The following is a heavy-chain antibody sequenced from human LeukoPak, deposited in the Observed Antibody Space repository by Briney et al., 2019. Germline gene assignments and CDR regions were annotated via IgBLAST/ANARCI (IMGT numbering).Heavy chain of an antibody. J-gene: IGHJ4*02. CDR3: ARDRGSGYDPGYFDY. Sequence: GGSLRLSCAVSGFTVTRYYMSWVRHAPGKGLEWVSIIYSGDNTYYSDSVKGRFTISRDNSKNTLYLQMNSLRVEDTAVYYCARDRGSGYDPGYFDYWGQGTLVTVSS. CDR1: GFTVTRYY. V-gene: IGHV3-66*01. D-gene: IGHD5-12*01. CDR2: IYSGDNT.